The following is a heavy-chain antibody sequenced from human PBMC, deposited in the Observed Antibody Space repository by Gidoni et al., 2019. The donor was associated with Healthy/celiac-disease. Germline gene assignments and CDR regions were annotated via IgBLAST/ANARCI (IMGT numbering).Heavy chain of an antibody. CDR1: GGTFSSYA. J-gene: IGHJ5*02. D-gene: IGHD5-12*01. V-gene: IGHV1-69*01. Sequence: QVQLVQSGAEVKKPGSSVKVSCKASGGTFSSYAISWVRQAPGQGLEWMGGIIPIFSTANYAQKFQGRVTITADESTSTAYMELSSLRSEDTAMYYCARCSPWLGNWFDPWGQGTLVTVSS. CDR3: ARCSPWLGNWFDP. CDR2: IIPIFSTA.